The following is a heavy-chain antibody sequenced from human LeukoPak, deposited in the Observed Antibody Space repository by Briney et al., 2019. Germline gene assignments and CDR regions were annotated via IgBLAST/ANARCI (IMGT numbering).Heavy chain of an antibody. Sequence: ASVKVSCKVSGYTLTELSMHWVRQAPGKGLEWMGGFDPEDGETIYAQKFQGRVTMTEDTSTDTAYMELSSLRSEDTAVYYCATDPRIRLGLPGYYGMDVWGQGTTVTVSS. CDR3: ATDPRIRLGLPGYYGMDV. CDR2: FDPEDGET. V-gene: IGHV1-24*01. J-gene: IGHJ6*02. D-gene: IGHD3-3*02. CDR1: GYTLTELS.